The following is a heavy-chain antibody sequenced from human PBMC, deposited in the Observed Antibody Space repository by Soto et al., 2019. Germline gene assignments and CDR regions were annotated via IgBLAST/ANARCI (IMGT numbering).Heavy chain of an antibody. CDR1: GFSFSSHW. Sequence: GGSLRLSCAASGFSFSSHWMSWVRQAPWKGPEWVANIKEDGSEKNYVDSVKGRFTISRDNAKNSVYLELNSLRAEDTAVYYCVRVRTLGGLRGLDYWGQGTLVTVSS. CDR3: VRVRTLGGLRGLDY. V-gene: IGHV3-7*01. J-gene: IGHJ4*02. CDR2: IKEDGSEK. D-gene: IGHD2-21*02.